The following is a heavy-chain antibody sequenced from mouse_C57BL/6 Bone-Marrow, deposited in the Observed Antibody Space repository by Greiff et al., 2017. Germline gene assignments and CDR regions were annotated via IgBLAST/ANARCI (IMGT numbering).Heavy chain of an antibody. CDR3: ARGWLLLPAWFAY. CDR2: IYPGDGDT. CDR1: GYAFSSSW. D-gene: IGHD2-3*01. J-gene: IGHJ3*01. V-gene: IGHV1-82*01. Sequence: QVQLQQSGPELVKPGASVKISCKASGYAFSSSWMNWVKQRPGKGLEWIGRIYPGDGDTNYNGKFKGKATLTADKASSTAYMQLSSLTSEDSAVYFCARGWLLLPAWFAYWGQGTVFTVSA.